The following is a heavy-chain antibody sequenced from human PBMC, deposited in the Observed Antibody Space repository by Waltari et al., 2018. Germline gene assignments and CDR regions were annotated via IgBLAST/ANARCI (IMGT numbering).Heavy chain of an antibody. CDR3: ASGSSRDVFDI. J-gene: IGHJ3*02. Sequence: EVQLVESGGGLVQPGGSLRLSCAASGFTFSRHWMSWVRQAPGKGLEWVANIKQDGSDKYYVDSVKGRFTISRDNAKNSLYLQMNSLRAEDTAVYYCASGSSRDVFDIWGQGTMVTVSS. D-gene: IGHD1-26*01. CDR1: GFTFSRHW. V-gene: IGHV3-7*01. CDR2: IKQDGSDK.